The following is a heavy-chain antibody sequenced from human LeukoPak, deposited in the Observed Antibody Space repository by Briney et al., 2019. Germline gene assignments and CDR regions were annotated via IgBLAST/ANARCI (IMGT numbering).Heavy chain of an antibody. J-gene: IGHJ4*02. D-gene: IGHD2-8*02. CDR2: IYYSGST. CDR1: GGSISSGGYS. V-gene: IGHV4-61*08. Sequence: SQTLSLTCTVSGGSISSGGYSWSWLRQPPGKGLEWIGYIYYSGSTNYNPSLKSRVTISVDTSKNQFSLKLSSVTAADTAVYYCARDTGSGLDYWGQGTLVTVSS. CDR3: ARDTGSGLDY.